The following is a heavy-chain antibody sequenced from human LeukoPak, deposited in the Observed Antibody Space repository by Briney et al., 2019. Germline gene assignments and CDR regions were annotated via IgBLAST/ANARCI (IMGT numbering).Heavy chain of an antibody. Sequence: PSETLSLTCTVSGASISSSDYYWGWIRQPPGKGLEWIGTIYCGGSTYYNPSLESRVTISVDTSMNQFSLGLSSVTAADTVVYYCANIVNSNAWRWGGQGTLVTVSS. V-gene: IGHV4-39*01. J-gene: IGHJ4*02. D-gene: IGHD2-21*01. CDR1: GASISSSDYY. CDR3: ANIVNSNAWRW. CDR2: IYCGGST.